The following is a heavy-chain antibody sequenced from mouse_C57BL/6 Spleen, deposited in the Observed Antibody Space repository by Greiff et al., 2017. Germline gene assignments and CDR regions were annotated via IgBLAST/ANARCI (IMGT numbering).Heavy chain of an antibody. CDR2: ISNLAYSI. D-gene: IGHD1-1*01. CDR3: ARRGVTTVVGPYYAMDY. Sequence: EVQLVESGGGLVQPGGSLKLSCAASGFTFSDYGMAWVRQAPRKGPEWVAFISNLAYSIYYADTVTGRFTISRENAKNTLYLEMSSLRSEDTAMYYCARRGVTTVVGPYYAMDYWGQGTSVTVSS. J-gene: IGHJ4*01. CDR1: GFTFSDYG. V-gene: IGHV5-15*01.